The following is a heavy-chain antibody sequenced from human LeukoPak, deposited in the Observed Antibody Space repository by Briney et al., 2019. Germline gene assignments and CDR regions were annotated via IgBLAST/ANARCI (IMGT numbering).Heavy chain of an antibody. Sequence: PSETLSLTCAVYGGSFSGYYWSWIRQPPGKGLEWIGEINHSGSTNYNPSLKSRVTISVDTSKNQFSLKLSSVTAADTAVYYCARDLYVWGSYRFFDYWGQGTLVTVSS. V-gene: IGHV4-34*01. CDR1: GGSFSGYY. CDR2: INHSGST. D-gene: IGHD3-16*02. CDR3: ARDLYVWGSYRFFDY. J-gene: IGHJ4*02.